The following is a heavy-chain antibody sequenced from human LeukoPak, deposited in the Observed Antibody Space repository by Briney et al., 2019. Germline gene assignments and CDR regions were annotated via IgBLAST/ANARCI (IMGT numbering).Heavy chain of an antibody. Sequence: GRSLRLSCAASGFTFTTFGIHWVRQAPGKGLEWVAAISPHGDIEYYTDSVKGRFAISRDNSKNMIYLQMNSLRGEDSAVYYCAKINNNDDYWGQGNLVTVSS. V-gene: IGHV3-30*18. CDR1: GFTFTTFG. CDR3: AKINNNDDY. D-gene: IGHD1/OR15-1a*01. J-gene: IGHJ4*02. CDR2: ISPHGDIE.